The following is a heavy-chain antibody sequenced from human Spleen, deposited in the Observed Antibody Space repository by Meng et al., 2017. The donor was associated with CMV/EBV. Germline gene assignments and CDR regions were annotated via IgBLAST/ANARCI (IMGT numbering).Heavy chain of an antibody. J-gene: IGHJ4*02. D-gene: IGHD3-22*01. CDR1: GGSISSGDYY. CDR3: ARVTGKIYYDGSGYPEAFDY. V-gene: IGHV4-30-4*08. Sequence: QVQLQELGPGLVKPSQTLSLTCTVSGGSISSGDYYWSWIRQPPGKGLEWIGYIYYSGSRYYNPSLKSRVTISVDTSKNQFSLKLSSVTAADTAVYYCARVTGKIYYDGSGYPEAFDYWGQGTLVTVSS. CDR2: IYYSGSR.